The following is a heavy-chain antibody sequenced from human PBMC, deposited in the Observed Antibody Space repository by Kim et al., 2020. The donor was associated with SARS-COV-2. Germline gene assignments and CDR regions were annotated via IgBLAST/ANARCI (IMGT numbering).Heavy chain of an antibody. CDR1: GFTFSSYS. V-gene: IGHV3-48*02. J-gene: IGHJ6*02. Sequence: GGSLRLSCAASGFTFSSYSMNWVRQAPGKGLEWVSYISSSSSTIYYADSVKGRFTISRDNAKNSLYLQMNSLRDEDTAVYYCAREDAWLQQLVFPRYYYGMDVWGQGTTVTVSS. CDR2: ISSSSSTI. CDR3: AREDAWLQQLVFPRYYYGMDV. D-gene: IGHD6-6*01.